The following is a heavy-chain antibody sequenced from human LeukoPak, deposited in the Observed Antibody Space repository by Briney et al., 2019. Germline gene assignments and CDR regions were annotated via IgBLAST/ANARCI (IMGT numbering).Heavy chain of an antibody. CDR1: VYTPPELS. CDR3: TVATGYYDSSGYYYVDY. Sequence: GASVKVSCKVPVYTPPELSMHSVRPAPGKGLEWVGGFDPEDGETIYAQKFQGRVTMTEDTSTDTAYMELSSLRSEDTAVYYCTVATGYYDSSGYYYVDYWGQGTLVTVSS. J-gene: IGHJ4*02. CDR2: FDPEDGET. V-gene: IGHV1-24*01. D-gene: IGHD3-22*01.